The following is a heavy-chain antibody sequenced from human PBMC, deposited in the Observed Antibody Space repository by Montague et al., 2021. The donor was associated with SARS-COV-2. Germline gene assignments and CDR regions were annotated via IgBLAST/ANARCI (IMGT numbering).Heavy chain of an antibody. CDR2: IYYSGST. Sequence: SETLSLTCTVPGGSISSSSYYWGWIRQPPGKGLEWIGNIYYSGSTYYNPSLKSRVTISVDTSKNQFSLKLSSVTAADTAVYYCARQKMGSVTIFGVVVHDRWFDPWGQGTLVTVSS. D-gene: IGHD3-3*01. V-gene: IGHV4-39*01. CDR3: ARQKMGSVTIFGVVVHDRWFDP. CDR1: GGSISSSSYY. J-gene: IGHJ5*02.